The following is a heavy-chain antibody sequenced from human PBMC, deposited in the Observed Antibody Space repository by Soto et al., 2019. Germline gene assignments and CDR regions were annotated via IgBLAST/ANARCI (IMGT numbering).Heavy chain of an antibody. V-gene: IGHV4-4*02. CDR3: AGVGESSGYEDYPFDY. CDR2: IYYSGT. CDR1: GDSIRSDNW. D-gene: IGHD5-12*01. Sequence: QVQLQESGPGLVKPSGTLFLTCDVSGDSIRSDNWWSWVRQPPGKGLEWIGEIYYSGTNYNPSLKSRVTISIDKSKNQFSLNLSPVTAADTAVYYCAGVGESSGYEDYPFDYWGQGTLVTVSS. J-gene: IGHJ4*02.